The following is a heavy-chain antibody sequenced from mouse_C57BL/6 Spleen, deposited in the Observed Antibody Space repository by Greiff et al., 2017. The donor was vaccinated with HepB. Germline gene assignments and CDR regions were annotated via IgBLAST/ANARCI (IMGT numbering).Heavy chain of an antibody. J-gene: IGHJ3*01. CDR1: GFSLTSYG. V-gene: IGHV2-2*01. CDR3: ARYDGYYFWFAY. D-gene: IGHD2-3*01. Sequence: QVQLKESGPGLVQPSQRLSITCTVSGFSLTSYGVHWVRQSPGKGLEWLGVIWSGGSTDYNAAFISRLSISKDNSKSQVFFKMNSLQADDTAIYYCARYDGYYFWFAYWGQGTLVTVSA. CDR2: IWSGGST.